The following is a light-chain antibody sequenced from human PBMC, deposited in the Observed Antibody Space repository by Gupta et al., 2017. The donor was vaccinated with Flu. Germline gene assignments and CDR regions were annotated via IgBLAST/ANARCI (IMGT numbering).Light chain of an antibody. CDR2: LGS. CDR1: QSILSGNGYNY. CDR3: MQAVRSPLT. Sequence: EIVMTQSPLSLSVTPGEPASISCRSSQSILSGNGYNYLEWYLQKPGQSPQLLIYLGSNRAPGVPDRFSGSGSGTDFTLKISRVEAEDVGVYYCMQAVRSPLTFGGGTKVEIK. J-gene: IGKJ4*01. V-gene: IGKV2-28*01.